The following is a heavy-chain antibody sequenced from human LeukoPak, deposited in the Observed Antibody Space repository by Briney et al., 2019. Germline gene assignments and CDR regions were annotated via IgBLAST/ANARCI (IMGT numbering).Heavy chain of an antibody. Sequence: SETLSLTCTVSGGSISSYYWSWIRQPPGKGLEWIGYIYYSGSTNYNPSLKSRVTISVDTSKNQFSLKLSSVTAADTAVYYCARDFPPGATGYWYFDLWGRGTLVTVSS. CDR3: ARDFPPGATGYWYFDL. D-gene: IGHD3-10*01. CDR1: GGSISSYY. V-gene: IGHV4-59*12. CDR2: IYYSGST. J-gene: IGHJ2*01.